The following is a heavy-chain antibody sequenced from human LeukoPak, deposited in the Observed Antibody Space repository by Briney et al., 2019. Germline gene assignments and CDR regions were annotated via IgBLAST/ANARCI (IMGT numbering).Heavy chain of an antibody. Sequence: SETLSLTCTASGGSISSYYWSWIRQPPGKGLEWIGYIYYSGSTNYNPSLKSRVTISVDTSKNQFSLKLSSVTAADTAVYYCARVSAVAGPSFDYWGQGTLVTVSS. J-gene: IGHJ4*02. D-gene: IGHD6-19*01. CDR3: ARVSAVAGPSFDY. CDR2: IYYSGST. CDR1: GGSISSYY. V-gene: IGHV4-59*01.